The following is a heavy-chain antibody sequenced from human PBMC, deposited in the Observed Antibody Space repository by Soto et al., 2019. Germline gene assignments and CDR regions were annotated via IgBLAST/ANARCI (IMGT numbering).Heavy chain of an antibody. CDR2: INPSDSST. CDR3: ARIAGYCSSTTCYIFAFDI. Sequence: PGESLKISSKGSGYRFTSYWISWVRQMPGKGLEWMGRINPSDSSTKYTPSFQGHVTIAGDESINTAYLQWSSLEASDTAMYYCARIAGYCSSTTCYIFAFDIWGQGTMVTVSS. J-gene: IGHJ3*02. CDR1: GYRFTSYW. V-gene: IGHV5-10-1*01. D-gene: IGHD2-2*02.